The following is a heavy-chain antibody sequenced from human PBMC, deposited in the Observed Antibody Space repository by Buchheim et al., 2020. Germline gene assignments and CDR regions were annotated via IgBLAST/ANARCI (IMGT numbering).Heavy chain of an antibody. Sequence: QVQLQESGPGLVKPSETLSLTCTVSGGSVSSGSYYWSWIRQPPGKGLEWIGYIYYSGSTNYTPSLKSRVTISVDTPKNQFSLKLSSVTAADTAVYYCARGSGVVTPYYYYGMDVWGQGTT. J-gene: IGHJ6*02. D-gene: IGHD3-3*01. CDR2: IYYSGST. V-gene: IGHV4-61*01. CDR1: GGSVSSGSYY. CDR3: ARGSGVVTPYYYYGMDV.